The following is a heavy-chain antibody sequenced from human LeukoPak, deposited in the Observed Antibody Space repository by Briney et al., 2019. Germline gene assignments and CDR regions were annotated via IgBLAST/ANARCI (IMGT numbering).Heavy chain of an antibody. CDR3: ARRVVVVVAAMRSDTFDP. CDR2: IYYGGST. J-gene: IGHJ5*02. D-gene: IGHD2-15*01. V-gene: IGHV4-59*08. Sequence: PSETLSLTCTVSGGSISSYYWSWIRQPPGKGLEWIGYIYYGGSTNYNPSLKSRVTISVDTSKNQFSLKLSSVTAADTAVYYCARRVVVVVAAMRSDTFDPWGQGTLVTVSS. CDR1: GGSISSYY.